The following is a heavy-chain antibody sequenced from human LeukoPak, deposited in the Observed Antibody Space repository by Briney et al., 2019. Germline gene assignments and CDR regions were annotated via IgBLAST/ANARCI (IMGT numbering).Heavy chain of an antibody. J-gene: IGHJ5*02. CDR3: AYSNSNWFDP. CDR1: GGTFSSYA. Sequence: SVEVSCKASGGTFSSYAISWVRQAPGQGLEWMGGIIPIFGTANYAQKFQGRVTITTDESTSTAYMELSSLRSEDTAVYYCAYSNSNWFDPWGQGTLVTVSS. D-gene: IGHD4-11*01. CDR2: IIPIFGTA. V-gene: IGHV1-69*05.